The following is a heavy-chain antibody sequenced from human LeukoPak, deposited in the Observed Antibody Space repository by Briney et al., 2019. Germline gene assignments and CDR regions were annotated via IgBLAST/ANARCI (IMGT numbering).Heavy chain of an antibody. Sequence: ASVKVSCEVSGYTLTELSMHWVRQAPGKGLEWMGGFDPEDGETIYAQKFQGRVTMTEDTSTDTAYMELSSLRSEDTAVYYCATVRDSSGWSEYIFDYWGQGTLVTVSS. CDR3: ATVRDSSGWSEYIFDY. CDR1: GYTLTELS. D-gene: IGHD6-19*01. CDR2: FDPEDGET. V-gene: IGHV1-24*01. J-gene: IGHJ4*02.